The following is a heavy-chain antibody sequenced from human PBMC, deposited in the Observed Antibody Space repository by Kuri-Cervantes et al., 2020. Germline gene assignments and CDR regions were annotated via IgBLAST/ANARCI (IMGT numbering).Heavy chain of an antibody. Sequence: LSLTCAASGFSFNSYSMNWVRQAPGKGLEFVSYISRDSGATYYGDSVKGRFTISRDNAKNSLYLQMNSLSDEDTAVYYCAKEVWYSGGPYAFDIWGQGTMVTVSS. V-gene: IGHV3-48*02. J-gene: IGHJ3*02. CDR1: GFSFNSYS. CDR2: ISRDSGAT. CDR3: AKEVWYSGGPYAFDI. D-gene: IGHD1-26*01.